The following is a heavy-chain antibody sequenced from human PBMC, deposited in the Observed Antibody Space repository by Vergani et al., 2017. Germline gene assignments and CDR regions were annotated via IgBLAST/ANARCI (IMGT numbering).Heavy chain of an antibody. CDR3: AKDFGGDAFDI. J-gene: IGHJ3*02. V-gene: IGHV3-30*18. CDR1: GFTFSSYG. D-gene: IGHD3-16*01. CDR2: ISYDGSNK. Sequence: QVQLGESGGGVVQPGRSLRLSCAASGFTFSSYGMHWVRQAPGKGLEWVAVISYDGSNKYYADSVKGRFTISRDNSKNTLYLQMNSLKTDDTAVYYCAKDFGGDAFDIWGQGTMVTVSS.